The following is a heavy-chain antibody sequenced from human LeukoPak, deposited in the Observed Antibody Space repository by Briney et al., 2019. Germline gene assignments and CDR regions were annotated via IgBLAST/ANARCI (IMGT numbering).Heavy chain of an antibody. D-gene: IGHD3-9*01. CDR3: ARWDRPTSEYYDILIPDAFDI. CDR1: GGSISSYY. CDR2: IYYSGST. V-gene: IGHV4-59*01. J-gene: IGHJ3*02. Sequence: MPSETLSLTCTVSGGSISSYYWSWIRQPPGKGLEWIGYIYYSGSTNYNPSLKSRVTISVDTSKNQFSLRLRSVTAADTAVYYCARWDRPTSEYYDILIPDAFDIWGQGTMVTVSS.